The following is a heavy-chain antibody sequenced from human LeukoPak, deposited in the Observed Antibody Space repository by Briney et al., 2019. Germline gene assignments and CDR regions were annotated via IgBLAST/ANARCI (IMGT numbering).Heavy chain of an antibody. CDR2: IRYDGINK. V-gene: IGHV3-30*02. D-gene: IGHD2-8*01. CDR1: GFTFSSYG. CDR3: ARDFGGNGPSDY. Sequence: GGSLRLSCAASGFTFSSYGMHWVRQAPGKGLEWVAFIRYDGINKYYADSVKGRFTISRDNSKNTLYLQMNSLRDEDTAVYYCARDFGGNGPSDYWGQGTLVTVSS. J-gene: IGHJ4*02.